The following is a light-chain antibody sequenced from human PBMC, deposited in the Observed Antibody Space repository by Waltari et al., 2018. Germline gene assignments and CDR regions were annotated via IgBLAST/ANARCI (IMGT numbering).Light chain of an antibody. CDR2: GAS. CDR3: QQYNNWPPGT. Sequence: CRASQSVSSNLAWYQQKPCQAPRLLIYGASTRATGIPARFSGSGSGTEFTLTISSLQSEDFAVYYGQQYNNWPPGTFGQGTKVEIK. V-gene: IGKV3-15*01. CDR1: QSVSSN. J-gene: IGKJ1*01.